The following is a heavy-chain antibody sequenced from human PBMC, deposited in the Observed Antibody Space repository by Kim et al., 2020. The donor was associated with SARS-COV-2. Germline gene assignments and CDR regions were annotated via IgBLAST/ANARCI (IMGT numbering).Heavy chain of an antibody. D-gene: IGHD1-26*01. J-gene: IGHJ3*02. Sequence: SVKGRFTISRDNAKNSLYPQRNSLRAEDTAVYYCARAKGVGATPGPAFEIWGQGTMVTVSS. CDR3: ARAKGVGATPGPAFEI. V-gene: IGHV3-11*06.